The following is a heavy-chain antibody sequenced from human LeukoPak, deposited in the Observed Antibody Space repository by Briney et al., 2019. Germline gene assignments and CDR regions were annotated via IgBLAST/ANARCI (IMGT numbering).Heavy chain of an antibody. J-gene: IGHJ5*02. D-gene: IGHD6-13*01. V-gene: IGHV3-21*01. CDR1: GFTFSSYS. Sequence: GGSLRLSCAASGFTFSSYSMNWVRQAPGKGLEWVSSISSSSSYIYYADSVKGRFTISRDNAKNSLYLQMNSLRAEDTAVYYCARGSVSYSSSWLNWFDPWGQGTLVTVSS. CDR3: ARGSVSYSSSWLNWFDP. CDR2: ISSSSSYI.